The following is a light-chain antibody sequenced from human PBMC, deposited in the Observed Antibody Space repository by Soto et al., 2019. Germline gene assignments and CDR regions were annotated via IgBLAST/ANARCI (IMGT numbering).Light chain of an antibody. V-gene: IGLV2-14*01. CDR2: EVD. CDR3: SSYTSSNTLEV. CDR1: SSDVGGSNY. J-gene: IGLJ1*01. Sequence: QSALIQPASVSGSPGQSITISCTGTSSDVGGSNYVSWYQHHPHRAPKLLIYEVDYRPSGVSNRFSGSKSGNTASLTISGLQAEDEAHYYCSSYTSSNTLEVFGFGTKLTV.